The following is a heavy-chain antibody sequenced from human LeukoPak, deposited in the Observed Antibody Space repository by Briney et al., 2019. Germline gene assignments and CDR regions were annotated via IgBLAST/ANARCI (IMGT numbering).Heavy chain of an antibody. D-gene: IGHD2-15*01. CDR1: GYTFTGYY. Sequence: GASVKVSCKASGYTFTGYYMHWGRQAPGQGLEWMGWINPNSGGTNYAQKFQGRVTMTRDTSISTAYMELSRLRSDDTAVYYCATCSGGSCYLFDYWGQGTLVTVSS. V-gene: IGHV1-2*02. CDR3: ATCSGGSCYLFDY. J-gene: IGHJ4*02. CDR2: INPNSGGT.